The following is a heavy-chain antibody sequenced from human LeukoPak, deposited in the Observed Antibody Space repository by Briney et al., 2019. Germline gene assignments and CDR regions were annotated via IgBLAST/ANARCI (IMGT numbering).Heavy chain of an antibody. V-gene: IGHV3-74*01. CDR2: INSDASVT. Sequence: GGSLRLSCAASGFTFSNYWMHWVRQTPGKGLVWVSRINSDASVTTYADSVKGRFTISRDNAKNTLYLQMNSLRAEDTAVYYCAKDTASLFDYWGQGTLVTVSS. D-gene: IGHD2-2*01. J-gene: IGHJ4*02. CDR3: AKDTASLFDY. CDR1: GFTFSNYW.